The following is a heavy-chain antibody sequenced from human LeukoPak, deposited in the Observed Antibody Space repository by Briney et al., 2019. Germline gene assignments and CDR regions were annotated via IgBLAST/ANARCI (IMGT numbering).Heavy chain of an antibody. D-gene: IGHD3-10*01. Sequence: SETLSLTCAVYGGSFSGYYWSWIRQPPGKGLEWIGEINHSGSTNYNPSLKSRVTISVDTSKNQFSLKLSSVTAADTAVYYCARSWAYYYGSGSYRPPPFDYWGQGTLVTVSS. CDR2: INHSGST. J-gene: IGHJ4*02. V-gene: IGHV4-34*01. CDR3: ARSWAYYYGSGSYRPPPFDY. CDR1: GGSFSGYY.